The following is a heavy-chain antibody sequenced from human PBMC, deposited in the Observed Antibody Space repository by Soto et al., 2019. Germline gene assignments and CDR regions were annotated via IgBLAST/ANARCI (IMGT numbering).Heavy chain of an antibody. CDR1: GYRFTTYG. J-gene: IGHJ6*02. V-gene: IGHV1-18*04. Sequence: QVQLLQSGAEVKKPGASVKVSCKASGYRFTTYGITWVRLAPGQGLEWLGGISTYNGNTDYAQNLQDRVTMTTETSTSTGYMEVTSLTSDDTAVYYCARGLGTNGLDVWGQGTTVTVSS. CDR2: ISTYNGNT. CDR3: ARGLGTNGLDV. D-gene: IGHD7-27*01.